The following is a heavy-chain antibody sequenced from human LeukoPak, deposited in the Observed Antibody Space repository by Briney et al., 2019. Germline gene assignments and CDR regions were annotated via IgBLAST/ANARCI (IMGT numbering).Heavy chain of an antibody. J-gene: IGHJ4*02. V-gene: IGHV3-30-3*01. CDR3: ARDFSQLGPIDY. CDR1: GFTFSSYA. CDR2: ISYDGSNK. D-gene: IGHD6-6*01. Sequence: PGRSLRLSRAASGFTFSSYAMHWVRQAPGKGLEWVAVISYDGSNKYYADSVKGRFTISRDNSKNTLYLQMNSLRAEDTAVYYCARDFSQLGPIDYWGQGTLVTVSS.